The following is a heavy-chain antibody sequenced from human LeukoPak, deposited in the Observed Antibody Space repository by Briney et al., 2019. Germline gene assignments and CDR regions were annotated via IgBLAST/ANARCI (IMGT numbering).Heavy chain of an antibody. D-gene: IGHD3-22*01. CDR1: GGSISSHY. V-gene: IGHV4-59*11. CDR3: ARVGHYYDSSGYHQYLDY. J-gene: IGHJ4*02. CDR2: IYYSGST. Sequence: SETLSLTCTVSGGSISSHYWSWIRQPPGKGLEWIGYIYYSGSTNYNPSLKSRVTISVDTSKNQFSLKLSSVTAADTAVYYCARVGHYYDSSGYHQYLDYWGQGTLVTVSS.